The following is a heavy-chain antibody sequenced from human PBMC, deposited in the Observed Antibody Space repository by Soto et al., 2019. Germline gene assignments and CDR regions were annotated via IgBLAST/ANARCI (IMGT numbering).Heavy chain of an antibody. CDR1: GYTFTDYG. J-gene: IGHJ4*02. CDR3: ARDRDWNLDY. Sequence: QAQMVQSGAEVKKPGAPVKVSCKASGYTFTDYGLTWVRQAPGQGLEWVGWISNKSGKTKYGQKFQGRVTLTTDTTTRTAYMEMRTLRSDDPAIYFCARDRDWNLDYWGQGTLVIVSS. D-gene: IGHD2-21*02. V-gene: IGHV1-18*01. CDR2: ISNKSGKT.